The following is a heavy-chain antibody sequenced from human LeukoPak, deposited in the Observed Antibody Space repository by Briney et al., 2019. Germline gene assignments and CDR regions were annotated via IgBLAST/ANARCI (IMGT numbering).Heavy chain of an antibody. CDR3: ARDLTDYYDSSGYYAFGFDP. Sequence: GSLRPSCAASGFTFTNFAMSWVRQAPGKGLEWVSAISGSGGSTYSADSVKGRFTISRDNAKNTLYLQMNSLRAEDTAVYYCARDLTDYYDSSGYYAFGFDPWGQGTLATVSS. J-gene: IGHJ5*02. D-gene: IGHD3-22*01. CDR2: ISGSGGST. CDR1: GFTFTNFA. V-gene: IGHV3-23*01.